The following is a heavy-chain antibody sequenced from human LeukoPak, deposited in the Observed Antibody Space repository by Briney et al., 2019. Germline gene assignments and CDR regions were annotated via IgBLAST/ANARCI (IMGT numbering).Heavy chain of an antibody. Sequence: SETLSLTCTVSGGSISSSSYYLGWIRQPPGKGLEWIGSIYYSGSTYYNPSLKSRVTISVDTSKNQFSLKLSSVTAADTAVYYCARQGFMMYYYDSSGYFPPLSYFQHWGQGTLVTVSS. V-gene: IGHV4-39*01. J-gene: IGHJ1*01. CDR3: ARQGFMMYYYDSSGYFPPLSYFQH. CDR2: IYYSGST. D-gene: IGHD3-22*01. CDR1: GGSISSSSYY.